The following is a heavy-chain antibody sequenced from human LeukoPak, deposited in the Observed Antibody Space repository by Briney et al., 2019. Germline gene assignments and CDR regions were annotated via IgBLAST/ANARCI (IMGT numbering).Heavy chain of an antibody. V-gene: IGHV4-39*01. CDR1: GGSISSSSYY. Sequence: SETLSLTCTVSGGSISSSSYYWGWIRQPPGKGLEWIGRIYYSGSTYYNPSLKSRVTISVDTSKNQFSLKLSSVTAADTAVYYCARHGGYYDSSGYLAYYFDYWGQGTLVTVSS. CDR3: ARHGGYYDSSGYLAYYFDY. CDR2: IYYSGST. D-gene: IGHD3-22*01. J-gene: IGHJ4*02.